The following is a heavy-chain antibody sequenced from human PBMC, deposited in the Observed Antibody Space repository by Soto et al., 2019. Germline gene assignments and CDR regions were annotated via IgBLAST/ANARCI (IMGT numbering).Heavy chain of an antibody. CDR2: ISADDGNT. CDR1: GNIFTTYG. D-gene: IGHD3-22*01. CDR3: ARDNPRAYDSRGEFDY. Sequence: QVQVVQSGAEVKKPGASVKVSCKASGNIFTTYGINWVRQAPGQGLEWMGWISADDGNTTSAQKSQGRVTLTTEASTSTACMEPGGLRADDTAVYYCARDNPRAYDSRGEFDYWGQGTLVTVSS. V-gene: IGHV1-18*01. J-gene: IGHJ4*02.